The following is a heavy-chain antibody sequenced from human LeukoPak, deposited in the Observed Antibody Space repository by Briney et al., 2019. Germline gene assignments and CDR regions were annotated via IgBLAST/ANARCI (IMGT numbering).Heavy chain of an antibody. V-gene: IGHV3-23*01. CDR2: ISSSSSST. D-gene: IGHD2-15*01. Sequence: GGSLRLSCVASGFTFSSYTMSWVRQAPGKGLEWVSAISSSSSSTSYADSVKGRFTISRDNSKNTLYLQMNSLRAEDTAVYYCAKDLYWPVVGAFDIWGQGTMVTVSS. CDR1: GFTFSSYT. J-gene: IGHJ3*02. CDR3: AKDLYWPVVGAFDI.